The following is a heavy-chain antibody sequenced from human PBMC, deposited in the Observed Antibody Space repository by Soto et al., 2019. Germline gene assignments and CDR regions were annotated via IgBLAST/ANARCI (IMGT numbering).Heavy chain of an antibody. CDR2: IIPIFGTA. CDR1: GGTFSSYA. CDR3: ARGRGGYNFPVDY. J-gene: IGHJ4*02. Sequence: ASVKVSCKASGGTFSSYAISWERQAPGQGLEWMGGIIPIFGTANYAQKFQGRVTITADESTSTAYMELSSLRSEDTAVYYCARGRGGYNFPVDYWGQGTLVTVSS. V-gene: IGHV1-69*13. D-gene: IGHD5-12*01.